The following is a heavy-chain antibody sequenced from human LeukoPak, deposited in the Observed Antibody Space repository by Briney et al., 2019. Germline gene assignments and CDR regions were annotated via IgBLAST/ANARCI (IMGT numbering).Heavy chain of an antibody. CDR2: IYSGGTT. D-gene: IGHD4-23*01. CDR3: ARDRRGYGGNFDY. J-gene: IGHJ4*02. CDR1: GFTVSSSD. Sequence: QAGGSLRLSCVASGFTVSSSDMSWVRQAPGKGLEWVSVIYSGGTTSYADSVKGRFTISRDNSKNTLSLQVNSLRAEDTAVYYCARDRRGYGGNFDYWGQGTLVSVS. V-gene: IGHV3-66*01.